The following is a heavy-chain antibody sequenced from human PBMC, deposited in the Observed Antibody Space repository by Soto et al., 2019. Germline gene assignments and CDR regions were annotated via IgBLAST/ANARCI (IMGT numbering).Heavy chain of an antibody. CDR3: ARGYSSGPDY. CDR1: GFTFSNHW. Sequence: GGSLRLSCSASGFTFSNHWMHWVRQAPGKGLEWVSRINSDGSTTTYADSVKGRFTIFRHNAKNTLYLQLNSLRAEDTALYYCARGYSSGPDYWGQGTLVTVSS. V-gene: IGHV3-74*01. J-gene: IGHJ4*02. D-gene: IGHD6-19*01. CDR2: INSDGSTT.